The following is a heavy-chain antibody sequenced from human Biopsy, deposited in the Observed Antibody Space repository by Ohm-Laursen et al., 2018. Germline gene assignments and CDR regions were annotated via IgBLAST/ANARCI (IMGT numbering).Heavy chain of an antibody. V-gene: IGHV3-23*01. CDR1: GFTFNTYG. CDR3: VRGWMGYNFDS. Sequence: GSLRLSCAASGFTFNTYGMHLVRQAPGKGLWWVSHIDVLDYNTYYVDPVRGRFTISRDNSKEMVNLQINSLRANDTAVYFCVRGWMGYNFDSWGPGTLVTVSS. CDR2: IDVLDYNT. D-gene: IGHD2-2*02. J-gene: IGHJ4*01.